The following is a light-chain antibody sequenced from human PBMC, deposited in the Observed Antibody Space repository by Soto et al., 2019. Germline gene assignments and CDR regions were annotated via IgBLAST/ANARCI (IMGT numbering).Light chain of an antibody. Sequence: QSVLTQPASVSGSPGQSITISCTGTSSDVGGYNYVSWYQQHPGKAPKLMIYEVSNRPSGVSNRFSGSKSGNTASLTISGLQAEDEADYYCSSYTSTHTYVFGTGTKSPS. V-gene: IGLV2-14*01. CDR2: EVS. CDR3: SSYTSTHTYV. J-gene: IGLJ1*01. CDR1: SSDVGGYNY.